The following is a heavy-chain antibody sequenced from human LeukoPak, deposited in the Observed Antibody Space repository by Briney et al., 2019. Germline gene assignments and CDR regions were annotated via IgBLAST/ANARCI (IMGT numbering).Heavy chain of an antibody. D-gene: IGHD2-2*01. CDR2: ISSSGSTI. Sequence: GGSLRLSCAASGFTFSSYEMNWVRQAPGKGLEWVSYISSSGSTIYYADSVKGRFTISRDNAKNSLYLQMNSLRAEDTAVYYCARDQGGYCSSTSCYGSNDYWGQGTLVTVSS. CDR1: GFTFSSYE. J-gene: IGHJ4*02. CDR3: ARDQGGYCSSTSCYGSNDY. V-gene: IGHV3-48*03.